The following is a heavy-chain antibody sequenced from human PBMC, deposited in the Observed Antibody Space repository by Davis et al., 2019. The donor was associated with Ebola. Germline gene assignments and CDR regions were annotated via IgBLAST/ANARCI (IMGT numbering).Heavy chain of an antibody. J-gene: IGHJ4*02. CDR2: IYYSGST. V-gene: IGHV4-61*01. CDR1: GGSVSSGSYY. D-gene: IGHD2-2*01. CDR3: ARAVVVVPAAAFDY. Sequence: PSETLSLTCTVSGGSVSSGSYYWSWIRQPPGKGLEWIGYIYYSGSTNYNPSLKSRVTISVDTSKNQFSLKLSSVTAADTAVYYCARAVVVVPAAAFDYWGQGTLVTVSS.